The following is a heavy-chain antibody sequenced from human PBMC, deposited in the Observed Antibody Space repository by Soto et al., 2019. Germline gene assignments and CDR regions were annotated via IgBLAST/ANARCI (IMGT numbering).Heavy chain of an antibody. CDR3: ATELGDNPASHFDS. V-gene: IGHV1-69*01. Sequence: QVQLVQSGAEVKKPGSSVKVSCKASGVTFSSDTISWVRQAPGQGLEGVGGIIPIFGTANYAQKFQGRVTNTANETTSTLDIELSTLRSDDTYLDYCATELGDNPASHFDSWGQGTLFPVSS. J-gene: IGHJ4*02. CDR2: IIPIFGTA. CDR1: GVTFSSDT. D-gene: IGHD2-21*01.